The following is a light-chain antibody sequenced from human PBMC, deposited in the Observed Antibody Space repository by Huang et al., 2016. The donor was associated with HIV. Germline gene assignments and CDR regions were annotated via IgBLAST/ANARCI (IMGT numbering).Light chain of an antibody. CDR1: QTVDMY. V-gene: IGKV1-39*01. CDR2: AAS. Sequence: DIQMTQSPSSLSASIGDRVTMSCRASQTVDMYLNWYQQTPGRAAKLLIDAASNLQSDVPSRFSGTGSGTNFTLTISSLQPEDFVIYFCQQTYNVPRTFGQGTALEIK. CDR3: QQTYNVPRT. J-gene: IGKJ2*01.